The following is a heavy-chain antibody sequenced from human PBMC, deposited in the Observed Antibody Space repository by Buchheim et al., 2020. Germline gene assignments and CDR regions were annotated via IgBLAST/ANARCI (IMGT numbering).Heavy chain of an antibody. CDR3: ARGGIDYDFWSGYYDYYFDY. CDR1: GGSISSSSYY. CDR2: IYYSGST. D-gene: IGHD3-3*01. V-gene: IGHV4-39*01. Sequence: QLQLQESGPGLVKPSETLSLTCTVSGGSISSSSYYWGWIRQPPGKGLEWIGSIYYSGSTYYNPSLKSRVTISVETSKNQFSLKLSSVTAADTAVYYCARGGIDYDFWSGYYDYYFDYWGQGTL. J-gene: IGHJ4*02.